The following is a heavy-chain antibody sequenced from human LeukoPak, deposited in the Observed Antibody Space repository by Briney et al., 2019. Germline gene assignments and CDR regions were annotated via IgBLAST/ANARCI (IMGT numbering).Heavy chain of an antibody. Sequence: SETLSLTCTVSGGSISTNYWSWIRQPPGKGLEWIGYIYYSGSTNYNPSLKSRVTISVDTSRNQFSLKLSSVTAADTAVYYCARLRWGSNHMDAFDIWGQGTMVTVSS. CDR2: IYYSGST. CDR3: ARLRWGSNHMDAFDI. CDR1: GGSISTNY. J-gene: IGHJ3*02. D-gene: IGHD2-21*01. V-gene: IGHV4-59*01.